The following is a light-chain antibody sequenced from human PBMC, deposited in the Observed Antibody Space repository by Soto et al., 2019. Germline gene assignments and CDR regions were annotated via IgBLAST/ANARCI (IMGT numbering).Light chain of an antibody. CDR1: QSISSY. CDR3: QQSYSTPLT. J-gene: IGKJ4*01. Sequence: DIQMTQSPSSLSASVGDRVTITCRASQSISSYLNWDQQKPGKAPKRLIYAASSLQSGVPSRFSGSGSGTDFTLTISSLQPEDFATDYCQQSYSTPLTFGGGTKVEIK. CDR2: AAS. V-gene: IGKV1-39*01.